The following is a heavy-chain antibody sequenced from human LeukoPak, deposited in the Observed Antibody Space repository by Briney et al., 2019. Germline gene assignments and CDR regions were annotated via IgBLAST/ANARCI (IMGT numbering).Heavy chain of an antibody. CDR2: INPSGGST. Sequence: ASVKVSCKASGYTFTSYYMHWVRQAPGRGLEWMGIINPSGGSTSYAQKFQGRVTMTRDMSTSTVYMELSSLRSEDTAVYYCAREYYYDSSGYFSPYYMDVWGKGTTVTVSS. D-gene: IGHD3-22*01. J-gene: IGHJ6*03. CDR1: GYTFTSYY. CDR3: AREYYYDSSGYFSPYYMDV. V-gene: IGHV1-46*01.